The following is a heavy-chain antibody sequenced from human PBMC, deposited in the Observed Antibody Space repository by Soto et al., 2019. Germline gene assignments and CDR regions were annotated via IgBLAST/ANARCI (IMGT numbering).Heavy chain of an antibody. CDR2: ISGSGGST. V-gene: IGHV3-23*01. D-gene: IGHD2-8*01. CDR1: GFTFSSYA. CDR3: AKGGCTNGVCYQGHYYYYYMDV. J-gene: IGHJ6*03. Sequence: GGSLRLSCAASGFTFSSYAMSWVRQAPGKGLEWVSAISGSGGSTYYADSVKGRFTISRDNSKNTLYLQMNSLRAEDTAVYYCAKGGCTNGVCYQGHYYYYYMDVWGKGTKVTVSS.